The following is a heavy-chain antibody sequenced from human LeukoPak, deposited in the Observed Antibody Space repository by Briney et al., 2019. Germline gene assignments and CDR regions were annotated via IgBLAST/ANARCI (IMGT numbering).Heavy chain of an antibody. J-gene: IGHJ4*02. CDR3: AKAGIWFGELLDY. D-gene: IGHD3-10*01. Sequence: GGSLRLSCAASGFTFGSYVMSWVRQAPGKGLEWVSAISGSGGSTYYADSVKGRFTISRDNSKNTLYLQMNSLRAEDTAVYYCAKAGIWFGELLDYWGQGTLVTVSS. CDR2: ISGSGGST. CDR1: GFTFGSYV. V-gene: IGHV3-23*01.